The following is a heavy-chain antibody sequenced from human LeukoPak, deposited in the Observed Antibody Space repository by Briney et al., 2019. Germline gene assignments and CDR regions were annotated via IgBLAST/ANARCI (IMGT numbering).Heavy chain of an antibody. Sequence: ASVKVSCKASGYTFTSYGISWVRQAPGQGLEWMGWISAYNGNTNYAQKLQGRVTMTTDTSTSTAYMELRSLRSDDTAVYYCARGHVRKRTIFGVVIPTGGWYNWFDPWGQGTLVTVSS. V-gene: IGHV1-18*01. D-gene: IGHD3-3*01. CDR1: GYTFTSYG. CDR3: ARGHVRKRTIFGVVIPTGGWYNWFDP. CDR2: ISAYNGNT. J-gene: IGHJ5*02.